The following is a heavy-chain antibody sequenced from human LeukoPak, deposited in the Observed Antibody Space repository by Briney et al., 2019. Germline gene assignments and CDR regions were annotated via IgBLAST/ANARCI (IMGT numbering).Heavy chain of an antibody. CDR1: GFTFSSYG. Sequence: GGSLRLSCAASGFTFSSYGMHWVRQAPGKGLEWVAVIWYDASNKYYADSVKGRFTISRDNSKNTLFLQMNSLRDDDTAVYYCVRGVGVSRFNYFDPWGQGTLVIVSS. J-gene: IGHJ5*02. CDR3: VRGVGVSRFNYFDP. D-gene: IGHD6-13*01. CDR2: IWYDASNK. V-gene: IGHV3-33*01.